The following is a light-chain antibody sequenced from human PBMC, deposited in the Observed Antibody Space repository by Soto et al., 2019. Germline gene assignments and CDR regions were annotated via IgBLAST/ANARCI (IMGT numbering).Light chain of an antibody. CDR1: QSVSSSY. CDR2: GTS. V-gene: IGKV3-20*01. Sequence: EIVLTQSPGTLSLSPGERATLSCRASQSVSSSYLAWYQQKPGQAPRLLIYGTSSRATGIPDRFSGSGSGTDFTLGISRLEPEDFAVYYCQQYSSLWTFGQGTKVDI. CDR3: QQYSSLWT. J-gene: IGKJ1*01.